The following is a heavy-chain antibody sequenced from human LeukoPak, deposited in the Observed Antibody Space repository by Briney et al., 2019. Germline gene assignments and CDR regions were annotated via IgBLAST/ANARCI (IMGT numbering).Heavy chain of an antibody. Sequence: GGSLRLSCAASGFTFSSYAMSWVRQAPGKGLEWVSAISGSGGSTYYAYSVKGRFTISRDNSKNTLYLQMNSLRAEDTAVYYCAKDRSGVGFGELDYWGQGTLVTVSS. CDR1: GFTFSSYA. CDR3: AKDRSGVGFGELDY. V-gene: IGHV3-23*01. CDR2: ISGSGGST. J-gene: IGHJ4*02. D-gene: IGHD3-10*01.